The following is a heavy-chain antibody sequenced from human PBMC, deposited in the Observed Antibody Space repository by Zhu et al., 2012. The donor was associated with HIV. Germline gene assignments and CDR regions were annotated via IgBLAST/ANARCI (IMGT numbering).Heavy chain of an antibody. V-gene: IGHV4-39*01. J-gene: IGHJ5*02. CDR1: GGSISSTSYY. Sequence: QVQLQESGPGLVKPSETLSLTCTASGGSISSTSYYWGWIRQPPGKGLEWIGSIHYSGSTYDSPSLKSRVTISVDTSKNQFSLKLSSVTAADTAVYYCARHVQGGXVAGNRFDPWGQGILVTVSS. CDR2: IHYSGST. CDR3: ARHVQGGXVAGNRFDP. D-gene: IGHD6-19*01.